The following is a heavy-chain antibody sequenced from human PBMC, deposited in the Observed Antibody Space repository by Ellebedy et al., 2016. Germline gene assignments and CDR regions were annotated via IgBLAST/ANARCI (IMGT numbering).Heavy chain of an antibody. CDR3: AGGYSSGRTYDY. CDR2: ISSSSSYI. CDR1: GFTFSSYS. V-gene: IGHV3-21*01. Sequence: GGSLRLXCAASGFTFSSYSMNWVRQAPGKGLEWVSSISSSSSYIYYADSVKGRFTISRDNAKNSLYLQMNSLRAEDTAVYYCAGGYSSGRTYDYWGQGTLVTVSS. D-gene: IGHD6-19*01. J-gene: IGHJ4*02.